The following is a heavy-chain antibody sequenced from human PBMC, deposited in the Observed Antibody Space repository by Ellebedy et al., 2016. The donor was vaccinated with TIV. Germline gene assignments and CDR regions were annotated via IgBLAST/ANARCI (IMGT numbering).Heavy chain of an antibody. Sequence: ASVKVSCKASGGTFSSYAIRWVRQAPGQGLEWMGGIIPIFGTANYAQKFQGRVTITADESTSTAYMELSSLRSEGTAVYYCAGAPLRYYYGMDVWGQGTTVTVSS. CDR3: AGAPLRYYYGMDV. CDR2: IIPIFGTA. V-gene: IGHV1-69*13. J-gene: IGHJ6*02. CDR1: GGTFSSYA.